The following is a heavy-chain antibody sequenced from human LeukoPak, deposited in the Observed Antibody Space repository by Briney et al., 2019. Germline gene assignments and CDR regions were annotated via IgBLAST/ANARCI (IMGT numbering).Heavy chain of an antibody. CDR3: AKLGRTVVTRGYFDY. CDR1: GFTFSSYA. CDR2: ISGSGGST. J-gene: IGHJ4*02. D-gene: IGHD4-23*01. Sequence: PGASLSLSCAASGFTFSSYAMSWVRQAPGKGLEWVSAISGSGGSTYYADSVKGRFTISRDNSKNTLYLQMNSLRAEDTAVYYCAKLGRTVVTRGYFDYWGQGTLVTDSS. V-gene: IGHV3-23*01.